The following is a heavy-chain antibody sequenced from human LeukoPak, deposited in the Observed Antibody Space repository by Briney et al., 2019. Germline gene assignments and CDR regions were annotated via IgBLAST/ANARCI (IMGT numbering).Heavy chain of an antibody. Sequence: GGSLRLACAASGFTFSTYYMNWVRQAPGRGLEWVSSISTSSSYIYYADSVKGRFTISRDNSKNTVHLQMNSLRTEDTAVYSCAKDQWLVLDYWGQGTLVTVSS. CDR2: ISTSSSYI. CDR1: GFTFSTYY. J-gene: IGHJ4*02. D-gene: IGHD6-19*01. V-gene: IGHV3-21*01. CDR3: AKDQWLVLDY.